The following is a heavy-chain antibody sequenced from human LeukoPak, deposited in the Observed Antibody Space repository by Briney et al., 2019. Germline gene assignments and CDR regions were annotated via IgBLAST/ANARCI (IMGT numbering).Heavy chain of an antibody. Sequence: PGGSLRLSCAASGFTFSDYYMTWIRQAPGKGPEWVSYISSSGSTTNYADSVWGRFTISRDNAKNSVFLQMNGLRPEDTAVYYCAKPRFPVVMVAATEDYWGQGTRVTVSS. D-gene: IGHD2-15*01. J-gene: IGHJ4*02. CDR2: ISSSGSTT. CDR3: AKPRFPVVMVAATEDY. V-gene: IGHV3-11*01. CDR1: GFTFSDYY.